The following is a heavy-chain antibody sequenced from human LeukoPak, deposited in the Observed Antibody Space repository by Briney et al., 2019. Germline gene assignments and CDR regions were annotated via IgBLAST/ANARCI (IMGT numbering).Heavy chain of an antibody. CDR3: AKPDYDFWSGYYTRPYYGMDV. CDR1: GFTFSSYA. J-gene: IGHJ6*02. V-gene: IGHV3-23*01. D-gene: IGHD3-3*01. Sequence: PGGSLRLSCAASGFTFSSYAMSWVRQAPGKGLEWVSAISCSGGSTYFADSVKGGFTISRDNSKNTLYLQMNSLRAEDTAVYYCAKPDYDFWSGYYTRPYYGMDVWGQGTTVTVSS. CDR2: ISCSGGST.